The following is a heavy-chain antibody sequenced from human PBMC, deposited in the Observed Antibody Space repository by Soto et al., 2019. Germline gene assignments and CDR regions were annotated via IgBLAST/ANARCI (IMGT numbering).Heavy chain of an antibody. CDR1: GDGVSSKRAG. J-gene: IGHJ4*02. CDR2: TYYRSKGYN. V-gene: IGHV6-1*01. Sequence: PSETLSLTCAISGDGVSSKRAGWSWISQSPSRGLGWVGRTYYRSKGYNENAVSVKGRITINPATPKNQFSLHLNSVTPEDTALYYCARPAQCLSHYRGEGTLGTVSS. D-gene: IGHD6-19*01. CDR3: ARPAQCLSHY.